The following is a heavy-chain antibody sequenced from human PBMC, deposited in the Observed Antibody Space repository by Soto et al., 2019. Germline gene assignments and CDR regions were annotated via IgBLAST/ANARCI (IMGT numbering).Heavy chain of an antibody. CDR2: IGYSGAT. J-gene: IGHJ5*02. CDR1: GGSITSAGSF. V-gene: IGHV4-31*03. CDR3: ARGGASSKWFDP. Sequence: ASETLSLTCTVSGGSITSAGSFWSWIRQHPGKGPEWIAFIGYSGATSYNPSLASRVTISVDTSKSQFSLNLRSVNAADTAVYYCARGGASSKWFDPWGQGTLVTVSS. D-gene: IGHD2-15*01.